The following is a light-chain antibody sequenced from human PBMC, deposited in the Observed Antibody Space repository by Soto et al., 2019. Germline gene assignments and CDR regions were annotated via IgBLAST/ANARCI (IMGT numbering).Light chain of an antibody. CDR2: EVS. J-gene: IGLJ1*01. Sequence: QSALTQPASVSGSPGQSITISCTGTSSVVGSYNLVSWYQHHPGKAPKLMIYEVSKRPSGVSNRFSGSKSGNTASLTISGLQAEDEADYYCCSYAGSSTLVFGTGTKVTVL. CDR1: SSVVGSYNL. CDR3: CSYAGSSTLV. V-gene: IGLV2-23*02.